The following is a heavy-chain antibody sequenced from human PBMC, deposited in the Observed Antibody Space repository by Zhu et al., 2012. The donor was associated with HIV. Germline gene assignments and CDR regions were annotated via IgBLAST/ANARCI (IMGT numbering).Heavy chain of an antibody. CDR2: IYHSGNT. CDR3: ARHRPPRFDWLLYGLCTI. Sequence: QVQLQESGPGLVKPSETLSLMCAVSGYSISSGYYWGWVRQSPGKGLEWIGNIYHSGNTYYNPSLKSRVTISVDTSKNQFSLKLTSVTAADTAVYYXARHRPPRFDWLLYGLCTIGVQGSLVTVSS. V-gene: IGHV4-38-2*01. J-gene: IGHJ4*02. CDR1: GYSISSGYY. D-gene: IGHD3-9*01.